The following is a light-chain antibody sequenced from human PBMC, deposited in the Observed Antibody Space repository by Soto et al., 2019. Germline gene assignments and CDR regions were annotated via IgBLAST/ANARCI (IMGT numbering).Light chain of an antibody. CDR2: DAS. V-gene: IGKV3-11*01. CDR1: QSVGSY. Sequence: EIVLTQSPATLSLSPGERATLSCRASQSVGSYFAWYQQKPGQAPRLLIYDASSRATGIPARFSGSGSGTDFTLTISSLEPEDFAVYYCQQRGNWPLTFGQGTKVEIK. CDR3: QQRGNWPLT. J-gene: IGKJ1*01.